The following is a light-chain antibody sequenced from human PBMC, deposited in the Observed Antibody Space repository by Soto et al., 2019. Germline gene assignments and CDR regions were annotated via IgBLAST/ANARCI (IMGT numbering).Light chain of an antibody. J-gene: IGLJ3*02. V-gene: IGLV2-14*01. CDR1: SSYVGGYNY. Sequence: QSAPTQPASVSGSPGQSITISCNETSSYVGGYNYVSWYQQHPGKAPKLMIYEVSNRPSGVSNRFSGSKSGNTASLTISGLQAEDEADYYCSSYTSSSTRVFGGGTKLTVL. CDR2: EVS. CDR3: SSYTSSSTRV.